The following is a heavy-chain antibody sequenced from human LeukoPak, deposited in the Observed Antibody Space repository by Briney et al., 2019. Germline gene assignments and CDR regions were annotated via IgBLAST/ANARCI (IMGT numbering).Heavy chain of an antibody. V-gene: IGHV1-69*13. J-gene: IGHJ6*02. CDR1: GYTFTGYY. CDR3: ARDFGRDDYYGMDV. D-gene: IGHD5-24*01. Sequence: GASVKVSCKASGYTFTGYYMHWVRQAPGQGLEWMGGIIPIFGTANYAQKFQGRVTITADESTSTAYMELSSLRSEDTAVYYCARDFGRDDYYGMDVWGQGTTVTVSS. CDR2: IIPIFGTA.